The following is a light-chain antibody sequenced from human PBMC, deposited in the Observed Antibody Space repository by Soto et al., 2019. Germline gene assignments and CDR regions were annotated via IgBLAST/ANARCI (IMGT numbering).Light chain of an antibody. J-gene: IGLJ1*01. CDR3: SSYRSSTTFV. CDR1: SSDVGGSAY. CDR2: EVR. V-gene: IGLV2-14*01. Sequence: QSALTQPASVSGSPGQSITISCTGTSSDVGGSAYVSWYQQFPGNVPKVIIFEVRKRPSGVSNRFSGSKSGDTASLTISGLQADDEADYYCSSYRSSTTFVFGTGTKLTVL.